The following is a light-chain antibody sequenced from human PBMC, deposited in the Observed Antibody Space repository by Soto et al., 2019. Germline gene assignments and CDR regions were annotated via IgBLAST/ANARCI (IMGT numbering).Light chain of an antibody. J-gene: IGLJ2*01. V-gene: IGLV2-14*01. Sequence: QSALTQPASVSGSPGQSITISCTGTSSDVGGYDFASWFQQHPGKAPKLMIYDVSNRPSGVSNRFSGSKSGNTASLTISGPQAEDEADYYCSSYTASSLLVFGGGTKLTVL. CDR1: SSDVGGYDF. CDR3: SSYTASSLLV. CDR2: DVS.